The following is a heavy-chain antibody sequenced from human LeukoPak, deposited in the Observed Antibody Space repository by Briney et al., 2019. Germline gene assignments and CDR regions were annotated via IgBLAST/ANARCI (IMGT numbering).Heavy chain of an antibody. CDR1: GFTFSSYE. D-gene: IGHD3-10*01. CDR3: ARFPGADYFDS. CDR2: ISSSGSTI. Sequence: GGSLRLSCAAPGFTFSSYEMNWVRQAPRKGLEWVSYISSSGSTIYSADSVKGRFTISRDNAKNSLYLQMNSLRAEDTAVYYCARFPGADYFDSWGQGTLVTVSS. J-gene: IGHJ4*02. V-gene: IGHV3-48*03.